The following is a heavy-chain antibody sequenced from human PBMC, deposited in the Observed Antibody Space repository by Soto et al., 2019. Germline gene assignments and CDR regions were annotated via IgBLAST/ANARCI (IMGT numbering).Heavy chain of an antibody. J-gene: IGHJ4*02. D-gene: IGHD3-10*01. CDR3: ARGSAGHYDSGTLLD. Sequence: QVQVVESGGGVVQPGRSLRLSCAASGFTFSSYAMHWVRQAPGKGLEWVAVISNDGSNEYYADSVKGRFSISRDNSKNTLYLEVNSLRPEDTPVYYCARGSAGHYDSGTLLDWGQGTLATVSS. V-gene: IGHV3-30-3*01. CDR1: GFTFSSYA. CDR2: ISNDGSNE.